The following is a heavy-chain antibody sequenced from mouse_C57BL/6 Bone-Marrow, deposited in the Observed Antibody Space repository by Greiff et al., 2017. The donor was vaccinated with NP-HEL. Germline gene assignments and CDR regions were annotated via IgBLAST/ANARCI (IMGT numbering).Heavy chain of an antibody. CDR1: GYTFTSYW. CDR2: IYPGSGST. J-gene: IGHJ2*01. V-gene: IGHV1-55*01. CDR3: ARSGDGYYGFGY. Sequence: QVQLKQSGAELVKPGASVKMSCKASGYTFTSYWITWVKQRPGQGLEWIGDIYPGSGSTNYNEKFKSKATLTVDTSSSTAYMQLSSLTSEDSAVYYCARSGDGYYGFGYWGQGTTLTVSS. D-gene: IGHD2-3*01.